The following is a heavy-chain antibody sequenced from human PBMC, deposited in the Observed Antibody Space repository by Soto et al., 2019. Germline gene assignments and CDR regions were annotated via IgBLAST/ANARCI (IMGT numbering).Heavy chain of an antibody. CDR3: ARLAIGFAPHYYRIDV. D-gene: IGHD3-22*01. CDR2: ISYSGST. V-gene: IGHV4-59*11. Sequence: PSETLSLTCAVSGGSISPHYWSWIRQPPGKGLEWIGYISYSGSTIYNPSLKSRVTISLDTSKNHFSLKLSSVTGADTAMYYCARLAIGFAPHYYRIDVWGQGTTDTGSS. J-gene: IGHJ6*02. CDR1: GGSISPHY.